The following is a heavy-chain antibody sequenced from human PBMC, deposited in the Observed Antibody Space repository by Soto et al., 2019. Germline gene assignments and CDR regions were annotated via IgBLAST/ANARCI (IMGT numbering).Heavy chain of an antibody. CDR2: IYPGDSDT. Sequence: PGESLKISCKGSGYSFTSYWIGWVRQMPGKGLEWMGIIYPGDSDTRYSPSFQGQVTISADKSISTAYLQWSSLKAADTAVYYCARYHGYADVGARTDDAFDIWGQGTMVTVSS. V-gene: IGHV5-51*01. CDR1: GYSFTSYW. J-gene: IGHJ3*02. CDR3: ARYHGYADVGARTDDAFDI. D-gene: IGHD3-16*01.